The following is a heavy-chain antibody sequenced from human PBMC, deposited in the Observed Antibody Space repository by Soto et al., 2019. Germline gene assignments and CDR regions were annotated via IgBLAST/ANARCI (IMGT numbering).Heavy chain of an antibody. Sequence: GESLKISCKGSGYSFTSYWIGWVRQMPGKGLEWMGIIYPGDSDTRYSPSFQGQVTISADKSISTAYLQWSSLKASDTAMYYCARLEGECSGGSCYLGGGWFDPWGQGTLVTVSS. J-gene: IGHJ5*02. CDR1: GYSFTSYW. CDR3: ARLEGECSGGSCYLGGGWFDP. CDR2: IYPGDSDT. D-gene: IGHD2-15*01. V-gene: IGHV5-51*01.